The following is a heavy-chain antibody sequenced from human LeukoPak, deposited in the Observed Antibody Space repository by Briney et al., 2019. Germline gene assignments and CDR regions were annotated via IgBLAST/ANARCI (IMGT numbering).Heavy chain of an antibody. CDR2: IFGGAGGT. V-gene: IGHV3-23*01. D-gene: IGHD2-2*01. CDR3: THGSMYQLDY. CDR1: GFSFSSHG. Sequence: PGGTLRLSCAASGFSFSSHGMSWVRQAPGKGLEWVSGIFGGAGGTYYADSVKGRFTISRDNSKSTLYLQMNSLRAEDTAAYYCTHGSMYQLDYWGQGTLVTVSS. J-gene: IGHJ4*02.